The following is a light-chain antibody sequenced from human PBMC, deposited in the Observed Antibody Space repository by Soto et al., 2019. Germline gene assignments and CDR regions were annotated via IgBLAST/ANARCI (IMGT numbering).Light chain of an antibody. CDR1: QSVSSN. J-gene: IGKJ1*01. V-gene: IGKV3-15*01. Sequence: EIVMTQSPATLSVSPGERATLSCRASQSVSSNLAWYQQKPGQAPRLLIYGASTRATGIPARFSGSGSGTEFTLTISSLQSEDCAIYYCQQYGSSGTFGQGTKVDIK. CDR3: QQYGSSGT. CDR2: GAS.